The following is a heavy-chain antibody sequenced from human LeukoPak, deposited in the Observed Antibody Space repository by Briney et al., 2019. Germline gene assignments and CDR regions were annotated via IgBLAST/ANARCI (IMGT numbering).Heavy chain of an antibody. CDR2: ISSSGSTI. Sequence: GGSLRLSCAASGFTFSDYYMSWIRQAPGKGLEWVSYISSSGSTIYYADSVKGRFTISRDNAKNSLYLQMNSLRAEDTAVYYCATGPIGYCSGGSCFTRSASGYWGQGTLVTVSS. D-gene: IGHD2-15*01. CDR1: GFTFSDYY. J-gene: IGHJ4*02. V-gene: IGHV3-11*04. CDR3: ATGPIGYCSGGSCFTRSASGY.